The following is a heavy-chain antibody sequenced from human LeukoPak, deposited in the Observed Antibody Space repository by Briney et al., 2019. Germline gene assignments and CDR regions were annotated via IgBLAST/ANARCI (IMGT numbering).Heavy chain of an antibody. D-gene: IGHD3-3*01. J-gene: IGHJ4*02. CDR3: ASPITIFGGVIPLNY. CDR2: TRNKANSYTT. CDR1: GFTFSDHY. V-gene: IGHV3-72*01. Sequence: GGSLRLSCAASGFTFSDHYMDWVRQAPGKGLEWVGRTRNKANSYTTEYAASVKGRFTISRDDSKNSLYLQMNSLKTEDTAVYYCASPITIFGGVIPLNYWGQGTLVTVSS.